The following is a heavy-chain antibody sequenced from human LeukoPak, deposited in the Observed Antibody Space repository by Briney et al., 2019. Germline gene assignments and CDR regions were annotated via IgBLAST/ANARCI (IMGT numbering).Heavy chain of an antibody. CDR1: GYTFTSYG. J-gene: IGHJ6*02. D-gene: IGHD2-2*01. CDR3: ARGRRIVVVPAARGYYYGMDV. V-gene: IGHV1-18*01. Sequence: ASVKVSCKASGYTFTSYGISWVRQAPGQGLEWMGWISAYNGNTNYAQKLQGRVTMTTDTSTSTAYMELRSLRSDDTAVYYCARGRRIVVVPAARGYYYGMDVWGQGTTVTVSS. CDR2: ISAYNGNT.